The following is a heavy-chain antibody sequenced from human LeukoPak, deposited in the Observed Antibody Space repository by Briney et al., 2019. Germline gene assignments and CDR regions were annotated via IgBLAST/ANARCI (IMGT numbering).Heavy chain of an antibody. CDR2: ISSTTAYI. CDR3: ARGSHCGSDCYSDEHYYYGMDV. Sequence: PGGSLRLSCEASGFTFSTYTINWVRQAPGKGLEWVSSISSTTAYIYYADSVKGRFTISRDNAKNSLYLQMNSLRAEDTAVYYCARGSHCGSDCYSDEHYYYGMDVWGQGTTVTVSS. J-gene: IGHJ6*02. V-gene: IGHV3-21*01. D-gene: IGHD2-21*02. CDR1: GFTFSTYT.